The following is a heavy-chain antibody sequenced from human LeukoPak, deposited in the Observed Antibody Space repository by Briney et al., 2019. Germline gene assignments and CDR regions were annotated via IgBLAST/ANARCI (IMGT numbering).Heavy chain of an antibody. D-gene: IGHD3-16*01. J-gene: IGHJ4*02. CDR2: IYGGGST. Sequence: GGSLRLSCAVSGFTVSSNYMSWVRQAPGKGLEWVSFIYGGGSTYYADSVKGRFTISRDNSKNTLYLQMNSLRPEDTAVYYCARALYRGYYFDYWGQGTLVTVSS. V-gene: IGHV3-53*01. CDR3: ARALYRGYYFDY. CDR1: GFTVSSNY.